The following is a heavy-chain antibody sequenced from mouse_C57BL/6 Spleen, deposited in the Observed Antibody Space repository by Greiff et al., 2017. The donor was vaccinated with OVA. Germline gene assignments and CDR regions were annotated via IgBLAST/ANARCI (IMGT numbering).Heavy chain of an antibody. D-gene: IGHD2-4*01. CDR1: GYTFTSYT. CDR3: ARTGGDYDAWYFDV. CDR2: INPSSGYT. V-gene: IGHV1-4*01. J-gene: IGHJ1*03. Sequence: VQLREAGAGLARPGESVKMSCKASGYTFTSYTMHWVKQRPGQGLEWIGYINPSSGYTKYNQKFKDKATLTADKSSSTAYMQLSSLTSEDSAVYYCARTGGDYDAWYFDVWGTGTTVTVSS.